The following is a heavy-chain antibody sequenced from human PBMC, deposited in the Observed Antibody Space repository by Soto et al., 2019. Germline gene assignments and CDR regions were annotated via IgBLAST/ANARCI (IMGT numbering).Heavy chain of an antibody. V-gene: IGHV6-1*01. CDR3: ARDPGPYNWNYYYYYGMDV. CDR2: TYYRSKWYN. CDR1: GDSVSSNSAA. Sequence: PSQTLSLTCAISGDSVSSNSAAWNWIRQSPSRGLEWLGRTYYRSKWYNDYAVSVKSRITINPDTSKNQFSLQLNSVTPEDTAVYYCARDPGPYNWNYYYYYGMDVWGQGTTVTVSS. D-gene: IGHD1-20*01. J-gene: IGHJ6*02.